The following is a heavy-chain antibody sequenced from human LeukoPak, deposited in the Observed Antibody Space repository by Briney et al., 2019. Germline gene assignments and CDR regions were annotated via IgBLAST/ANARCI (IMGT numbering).Heavy chain of an antibody. CDR3: AKRPGNLWFGRGPYFDY. D-gene: IGHD3-10*01. Sequence: PGGSLRLSCAASGFTSSSYAMSWVRQAPGKGLEWVSAISGSGGSTYYADSVKGRFTISRDNSKNTLYLQMNSLRAEDTAVYYCAKRPGNLWFGRGPYFDYWGQGTLVTVSS. CDR1: GFTSSSYA. V-gene: IGHV3-23*01. CDR2: ISGSGGST. J-gene: IGHJ4*02.